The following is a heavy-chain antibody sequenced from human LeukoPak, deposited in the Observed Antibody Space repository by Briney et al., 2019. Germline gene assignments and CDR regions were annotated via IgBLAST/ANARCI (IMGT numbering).Heavy chain of an antibody. V-gene: IGHV3-74*01. Sequence: PGGSLRLSCAASGFTFSSYWMHWVRQAPGKGLVWVSRINSDGSSTSYADSVEGRFTISRDNSKNTLFLQMNSLRPEDTAVYYCARGLSSFIDYWGQGTLVTVSS. CDR1: GFTFSSYW. CDR3: ARGLSSFIDY. D-gene: IGHD6-6*01. J-gene: IGHJ4*02. CDR2: INSDGSST.